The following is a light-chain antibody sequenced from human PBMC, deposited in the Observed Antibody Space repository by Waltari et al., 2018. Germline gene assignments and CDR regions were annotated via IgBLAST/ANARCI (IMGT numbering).Light chain of an antibody. V-gene: IGLV3-1*01. CDR3: QTWDSASVV. Sequence: SSELTQPPSVSVSPGQTATITCSGERLGTKQTCWYQQKPGQSPELVMYQDNQRPSGIPARFSGSNSGTKATLTISGTQAMDEADYYCQTWDSASVVFGGGTKLSVL. CDR1: RLGTKQ. CDR2: QDN. J-gene: IGLJ3*02.